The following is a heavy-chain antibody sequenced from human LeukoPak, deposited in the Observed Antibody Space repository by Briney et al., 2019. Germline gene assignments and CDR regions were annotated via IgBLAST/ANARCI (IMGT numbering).Heavy chain of an antibody. J-gene: IGHJ3*02. CDR1: GYTFTSYA. CDR3: ATPRTYPVGLYEPTGGEGPFDI. V-gene: IGHV1-3*01. D-gene: IGHD7-27*01. Sequence: GASVKVSCKASGYTFTSYAMHWVRQAPGQRLEWMGWINADNGNTKYSQKFQGRVTTTRDTSASTAYMELSSLRSEDTAVYYCATPRTYPVGLYEPTGGEGPFDIWGQGTMVTVSS. CDR2: INADNGNT.